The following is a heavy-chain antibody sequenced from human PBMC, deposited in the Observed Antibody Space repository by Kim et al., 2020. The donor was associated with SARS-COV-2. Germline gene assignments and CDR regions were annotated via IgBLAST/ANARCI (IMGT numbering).Heavy chain of an antibody. CDR3: AHRPSVLLWFGEPTTYYFDY. CDR2: IYWDDDK. J-gene: IGHJ4*02. D-gene: IGHD3-10*01. V-gene: IGHV2-5*02. CDR1: GFSLSTSGVG. Sequence: SGPTLVNPTQTLTLTCTFSGFSLSTSGVGVGWIRQPPGKALEWLALIYWDDDKRYSPSLKSRLTITKDTSKNQVVLTMTNMDPVDTATYYCAHRPSVLLWFGEPTTYYFDYWGQGTLVTVSS.